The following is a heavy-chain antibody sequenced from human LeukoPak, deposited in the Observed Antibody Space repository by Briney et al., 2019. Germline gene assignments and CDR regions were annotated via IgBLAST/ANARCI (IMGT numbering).Heavy chain of an antibody. V-gene: IGHV3-23*01. J-gene: IGHJ4*02. CDR2: ISGSGAGT. D-gene: IGHD2-8*01. CDR3: AKMVREFYTISYYFDY. Sequence: GGSLRLSCAASGFTFSGYAMNWVRQAPGKGLEWVSGISGSGAGTYYADSVKGRFTISRDNSKNTLYLQMNSLRADDTAVYYCAKMVREFYTISYYFDYWGQGTLVTISS. CDR1: GFTFSGYA.